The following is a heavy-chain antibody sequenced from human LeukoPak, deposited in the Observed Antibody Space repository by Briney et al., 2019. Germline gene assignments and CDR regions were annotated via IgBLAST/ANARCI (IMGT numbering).Heavy chain of an antibody. CDR1: GFTFSSYG. D-gene: IGHD3-10*01. Sequence: GGSLRLSCAASGFTFSSYGMHWVHQAPGKGLEWVAFIRYDGSNKYYADSVKGRFTISRDNSKNTLYLQMNSLRAEDTAVYYCAKDYSHLWFGELSHWGQGTLVTVSS. CDR3: AKDYSHLWFGELSH. J-gene: IGHJ4*02. V-gene: IGHV3-30*02. CDR2: IRYDGSNK.